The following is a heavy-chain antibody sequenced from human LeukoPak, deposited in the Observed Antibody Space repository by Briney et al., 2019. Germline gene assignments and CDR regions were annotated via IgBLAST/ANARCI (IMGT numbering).Heavy chain of an antibody. J-gene: IGHJ4*02. Sequence: GGSLRLSCAASGFSFSTYWMSWVRQAPGKGLEWVANIKQDGSEKYYADSAKGRFTISRDNAKNSLYLQMNSLTAEDTAVYYCATDLGSSRPNFWGQGILVTVSS. CDR1: GFSFSTYW. CDR3: ATDLGSSRPNF. D-gene: IGHD6-13*01. V-gene: IGHV3-7*01. CDR2: IKQDGSEK.